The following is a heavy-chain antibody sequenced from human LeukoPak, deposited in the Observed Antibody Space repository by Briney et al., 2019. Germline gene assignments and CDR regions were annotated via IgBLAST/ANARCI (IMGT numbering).Heavy chain of an antibody. V-gene: IGHV1-18*01. CDR1: GYTFTSYG. Sequence: AASVKVSCKASGYTFTSYGISWVRQAPGQGLEWMGWISAYNGNTNYAQKLQGRVTMTTDTSTSTAYMELRSLRSDDTAVYYCAIIVVVPAAITQSYYYGMDVWGRGTTVTVSS. J-gene: IGHJ6*02. CDR3: AIIVVVPAAITQSYYYGMDV. CDR2: ISAYNGNT. D-gene: IGHD2-2*01.